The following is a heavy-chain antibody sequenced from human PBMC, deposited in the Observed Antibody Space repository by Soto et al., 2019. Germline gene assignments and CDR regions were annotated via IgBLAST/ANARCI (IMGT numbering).Heavy chain of an antibody. V-gene: IGHV4-59*01. J-gene: IGHJ4*02. CDR3: ARDRWELLFDY. CDR1: GGSISSYY. D-gene: IGHD1-26*01. Sequence: KASETLSLTCTVSGGSISSYYWSWIRQPPGKGLEWIGYIYYSGSTNYNPSLKSRVTISVDTSKNQFSLKLSSVTAADTAVYYCARDRWELLFDYWGQGTLVTVSS. CDR2: IYYSGST.